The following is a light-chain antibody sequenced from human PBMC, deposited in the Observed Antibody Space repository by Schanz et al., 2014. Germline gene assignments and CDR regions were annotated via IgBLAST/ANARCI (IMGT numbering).Light chain of an antibody. CDR1: SSDVGRYYY. V-gene: IGLV2-8*01. CDR2: EVN. J-gene: IGLJ3*02. CDR3: SSNVGSNNFQ. Sequence: QSALTQPASVSGSPGQSITISCTGSSSDVGRYYYVSWYQQDPGKAPRLMIYEVNNRPSGVPDRFSGSKSGNTASLTISGLQAEDEAEYYCSSNVGSNNFQFGGGTKVTVL.